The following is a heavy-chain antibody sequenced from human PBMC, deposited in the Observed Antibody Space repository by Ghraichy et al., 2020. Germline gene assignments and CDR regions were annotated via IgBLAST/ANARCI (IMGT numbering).Heavy chain of an antibody. D-gene: IGHD2-2*01. V-gene: IGHV3-30-3*01. J-gene: IGHJ6*02. CDR3: ANGYCRSTSCYLSPDYYYYYCMDV. CDR1: GFTFSTYA. Sequence: LSLTCAASGFTFSTYAMPWVRQTPAKALDLVVLISYDESNKYYADSVKGLFTISRDNSKNTLSLHMNTLKADDTALYYFANGYCRSTSCYLSPDYYYYYCMDVWGQGTTVTVSS. CDR2: ISYDESNK.